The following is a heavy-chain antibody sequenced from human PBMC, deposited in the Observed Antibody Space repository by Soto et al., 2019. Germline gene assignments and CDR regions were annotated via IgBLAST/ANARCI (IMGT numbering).Heavy chain of an antibody. J-gene: IGHJ5*02. D-gene: IGHD3-10*01. CDR3: ARAGRGLDP. Sequence: QVQLQESGPGLVKPSETLSLTCTVSGGSISSYYWSWIRQPPGKGLEWIGYIYYSGSTNYNPSLKSRVTISVDTSKNQFSLKLSSVTAADTAVYYCARAGRGLDPWGQGTLVTVSS. V-gene: IGHV4-59*01. CDR1: GGSISSYY. CDR2: IYYSGST.